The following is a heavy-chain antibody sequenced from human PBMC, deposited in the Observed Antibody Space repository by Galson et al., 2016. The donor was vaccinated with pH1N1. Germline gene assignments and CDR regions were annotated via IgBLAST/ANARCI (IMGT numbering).Heavy chain of an antibody. CDR1: GDSIYTNSYY. V-gene: IGHV4-39*01. CDR3: ARRTRCRGDCGEGFDP. CDR2: IYYDGRN. J-gene: IGHJ5*02. D-gene: IGHD2-21*02. Sequence: ETLSLTCTVSGDSIYTNSYYWDWTRQPPGKGLEWIAGIYYDGRNQYNPSLRSRLTISGDTSKNQFSLNLSFVTAADTAVYYCARRTRCRGDCGEGFDPWGQGILVTVSS.